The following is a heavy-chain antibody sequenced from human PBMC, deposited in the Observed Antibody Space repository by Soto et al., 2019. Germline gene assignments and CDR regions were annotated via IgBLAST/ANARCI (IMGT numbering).Heavy chain of an antibody. CDR3: AKDSSGALGYYYGMDV. Sequence: GGSLRLSCAASGFTFSSYGMHWVRQAPGKGLEWVAVISYDGSNKYYADSVKGRFTISRDNSKNTLYLQINSLRAEDTAVYYCAKDSSGALGYYYGMDVWGQGTTVTVSS. J-gene: IGHJ6*02. D-gene: IGHD3-10*01. V-gene: IGHV3-30*18. CDR1: GFTFSSYG. CDR2: ISYDGSNK.